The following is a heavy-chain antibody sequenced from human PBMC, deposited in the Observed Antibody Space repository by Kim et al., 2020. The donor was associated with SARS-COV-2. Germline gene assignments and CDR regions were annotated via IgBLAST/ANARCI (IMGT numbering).Heavy chain of an antibody. CDR3: ARDFIAAVSYYYYGMDV. D-gene: IGHD6-13*01. J-gene: IGHJ6*02. Sequence: GGSLRLSCAASGFTFSSYSMNWVRQAPGKGLEWVSSISSSSSYIYYADSVKGRFTISRDNAKNSLYLQMNSLRAEDTAVYYCARDFIAAVSYYYYGMDVWGQGTTVTVSS. V-gene: IGHV3-21*01. CDR2: ISSSSSYI. CDR1: GFTFSSYS.